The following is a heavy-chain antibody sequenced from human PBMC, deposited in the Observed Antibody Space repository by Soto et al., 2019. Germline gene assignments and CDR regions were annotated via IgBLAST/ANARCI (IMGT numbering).Heavy chain of an antibody. D-gene: IGHD7-27*01. CDR2: ISGSGDST. V-gene: IGHV3-23*01. CDR3: AKDFLQDWGQEYYYGMDV. Sequence: EAQVLESGGSFVQPGGSLRLSCAASGFTLSDYAMTWVRQGPGKGLEWVSAISGSGDSTYYTDSVKGRFTISRDNSKNTLYLEMNGLRAEDTAVYYCAKDFLQDWGQEYYYGMDVWGQGTTVTVSS. J-gene: IGHJ6*02. CDR1: GFTLSDYA.